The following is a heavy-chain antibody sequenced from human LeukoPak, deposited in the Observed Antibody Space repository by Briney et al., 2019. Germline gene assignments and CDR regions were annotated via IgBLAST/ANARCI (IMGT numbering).Heavy chain of an antibody. CDR3: ARGVRNCSSTSCYPLTPNYYYGMDV. J-gene: IGHJ6*02. CDR2: INHSGST. V-gene: IGHV4-34*01. Sequence: SGTLSLTCAVYGGSFSGYYWSWIRQPPGKGLEWIGEINHSGSTNYNPSLKCRVTISVDTSKNQFSLKLSSVTAADTAVYYCARGVRNCSSTSCYPLTPNYYYGMDVWGQGTTVTVSS. D-gene: IGHD2-2*01. CDR1: GGSFSGYY.